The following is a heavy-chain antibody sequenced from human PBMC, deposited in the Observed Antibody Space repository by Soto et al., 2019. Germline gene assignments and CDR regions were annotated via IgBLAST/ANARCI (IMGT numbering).Heavy chain of an antibody. CDR2: IYYTGST. V-gene: IGHV4-31*03. Sequence: RSLTCSVSGASIRSGGYYWSWLRQSPGKGLEWIGHIYYTGSTFYSPSLKSRLTISLDTSKNQFSLDLRSVTAADTAMYYCARIEMASIKWGRGTLVTVSS. J-gene: IGHJ4*02. CDR3: ARIEMASIK. CDR1: GASIRSGGYY.